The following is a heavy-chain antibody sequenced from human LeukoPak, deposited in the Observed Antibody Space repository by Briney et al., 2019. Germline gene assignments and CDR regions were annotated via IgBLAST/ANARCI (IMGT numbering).Heavy chain of an antibody. J-gene: IGHJ6*04. CDR1: GGSISSGGYS. CDR3: ARNHLTGYFYYGMDV. D-gene: IGHD3-9*01. CDR2: IYHSGST. V-gene: IGHV4-30-2*01. Sequence: PSQTLSPTCAVSGGSISSGGYSWSWIRQPPGKGLEWIGYIYHSGSTYYNPSLKSRVTISVDRSKNQFSLKLSSVTATDTAVYYCARNHLTGYFYYGMDVWGKGTTVTVSS.